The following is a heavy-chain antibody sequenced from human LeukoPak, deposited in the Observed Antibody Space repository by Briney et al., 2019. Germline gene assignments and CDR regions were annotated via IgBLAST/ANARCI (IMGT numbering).Heavy chain of an antibody. D-gene: IGHD3-10*01. V-gene: IGHV1-69*05. J-gene: IGHJ4*02. CDR3: ASGRGSGSYSD. CDR1: GGTFSSYA. Sequence: SSVKVSCKASGGTFSSYAISWVRQAPGPGLEWMGRIIPIFGTANYAQKFQGRVTITTDESTSTAYMELSSLRYEDTAVYYCASGRGSGSYSDWGQGTLVTVSS. CDR2: IIPIFGTA.